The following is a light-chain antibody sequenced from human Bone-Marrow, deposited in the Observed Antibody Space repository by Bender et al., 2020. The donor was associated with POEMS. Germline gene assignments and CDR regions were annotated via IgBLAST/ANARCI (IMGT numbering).Light chain of an antibody. Sequence: QSALTQPASVSGSPGQSITLSCTGVDSDVGDYNYVSWYQQHPDKAPKLMIYDVSSRPSGVSSRFSGSKSGNTASLTISTLQAEDEADYYCSSYTTRTSVLFGTGTKVTVL. CDR3: SSYTTRTSVL. V-gene: IGLV2-14*03. J-gene: IGLJ1*01. CDR2: DVS. CDR1: DSDVGDYNY.